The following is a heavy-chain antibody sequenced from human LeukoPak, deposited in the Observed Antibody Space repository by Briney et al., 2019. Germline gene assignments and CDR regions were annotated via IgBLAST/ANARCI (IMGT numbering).Heavy chain of an antibody. CDR1: GFSFSNNA. J-gene: IGHJ4*02. Sequence: GGSLRLSCAASGFSFSNNAMGWVRQAPGRGLEWVSSISNSGTSTYFADSVKGRFTISRDNSRDTLYLQMNSLRAEDTAVDYCAGYDPLDYWGQGTLVTVSS. D-gene: IGHD5-12*01. CDR3: AGYDPLDY. V-gene: IGHV3-23*01. CDR2: ISNSGTST.